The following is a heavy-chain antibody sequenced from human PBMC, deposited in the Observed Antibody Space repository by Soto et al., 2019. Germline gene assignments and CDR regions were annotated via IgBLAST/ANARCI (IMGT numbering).Heavy chain of an antibody. D-gene: IGHD2-15*01. Sequence: SETLSLTCTVSGGSISSGGYYWSWIRQHPGKGLEWIGYIYYSGSTYYNPSLKSRVTISVDTSQNQFSLKLSSVTAADTGVYYCATGNYSWDEEYYFDYWGQGTLVTVSS. V-gene: IGHV4-31*02. CDR1: GGSISSGGYY. CDR2: IYYSGST. J-gene: IGHJ4*02. CDR3: ATGNYSWDEEYYFDY.